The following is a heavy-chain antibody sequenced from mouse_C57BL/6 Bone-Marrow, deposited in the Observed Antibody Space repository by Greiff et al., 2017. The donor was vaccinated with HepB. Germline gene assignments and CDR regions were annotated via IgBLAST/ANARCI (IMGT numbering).Heavy chain of an antibody. V-gene: IGHV1-50*01. CDR3: AKHYSTLFAY. Sequence: QVQLQQPGAELVKPGASVKLSCKASGYTFTSYWMQWVKQRPGQGLEWIGEIDPSDSYTNYNQKFKGKATLTVDTSSSTAYMQLSSLTSEDSAVYYCAKHYSTLFAYWGQGTLVTVSA. J-gene: IGHJ3*01. D-gene: IGHD2-5*01. CDR1: GYTFTSYW. CDR2: IDPSDSYT.